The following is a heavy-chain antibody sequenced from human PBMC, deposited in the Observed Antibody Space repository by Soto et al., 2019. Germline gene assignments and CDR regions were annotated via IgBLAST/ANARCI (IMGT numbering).Heavy chain of an antibody. CDR3: AKARECISTXCYLTYYYYYGMDV. CDR2: IWYDGSNK. CDR1: GFTFSSYG. V-gene: IGHV3-33*06. Sequence: GGSLRLSCAASGFTFSSYGMHWVRQAPGKGLEWVAVIWYDGSNKYYADSVKGRFTISRDNSKNTLYLQMNSLRAEDTAVHYCAKARECISTXCYLTYYYYYGMDVWGQGTTVTVSS. J-gene: IGHJ6*02. D-gene: IGHD2-2*01.